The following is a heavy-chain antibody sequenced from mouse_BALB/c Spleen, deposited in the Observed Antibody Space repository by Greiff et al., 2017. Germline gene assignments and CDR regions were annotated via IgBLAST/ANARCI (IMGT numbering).Heavy chain of an antibody. J-gene: IGHJ3*01. CDR3: ARGGGYYEGSWFAY. V-gene: IGHV1-82*01. Sequence: QVQLQQSGPELVKPGASVKISCKASGYAFSSSWMNWVKQRPGQGLEWIGRIYPGDGDTNYNGKFKGKATLTADKSSSTAYMQLSSLTSVDSAVYFCARGGGYYEGSWFAYWGQGTLVTVSA. D-gene: IGHD2-3*01. CDR2: IYPGDGDT. CDR1: GYAFSSSW.